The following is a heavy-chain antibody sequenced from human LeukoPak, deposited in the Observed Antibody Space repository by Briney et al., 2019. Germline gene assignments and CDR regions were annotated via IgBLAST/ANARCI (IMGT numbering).Heavy chain of an antibody. CDR3: AKGPRSGIAVAGKVFDY. CDR1: GFTFSSYA. D-gene: IGHD6-19*01. CDR2: ISGSGGST. J-gene: IGHJ4*02. Sequence: PGGSLRLSCAASGFTFSSYAMSWVRQAPGKGLEWVSAISGSGGSTYYADSVKGRFTISRDNSKNTLYLQMNSLRAEDTAVYYCAKGPRSGIAVAGKVFDYWGQGTLVTVSS. V-gene: IGHV3-23*01.